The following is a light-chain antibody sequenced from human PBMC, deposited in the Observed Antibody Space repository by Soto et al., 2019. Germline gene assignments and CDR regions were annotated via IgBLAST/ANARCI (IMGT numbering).Light chain of an antibody. CDR3: QQSYNIPLT. CDR2: AAS. Sequence: DIQITQSPCSLSASVGDRVTITCRASQSISTYLNWFQQKPGKAPRLLIFAASNLQSGVPSRFSGSGSGTDFTLTISSLQPEDFATYYCQQSYNIPLTFGGGTKVEIK. V-gene: IGKV1-39*01. J-gene: IGKJ4*01. CDR1: QSISTY.